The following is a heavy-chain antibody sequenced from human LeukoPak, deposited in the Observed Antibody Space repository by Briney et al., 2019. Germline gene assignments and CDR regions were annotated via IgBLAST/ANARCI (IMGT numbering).Heavy chain of an antibody. Sequence: PGGSLRLSCAASGFTFSSYEMNWVRQAPGKGLEWVSYISSSGSTIYYADSVKGRFTVSRDNSKNTLYLQMNSLRAEDTAVYYCARHYYDSSGYYYFFDYWGQGTLVTASS. CDR1: GFTFSSYE. CDR3: ARHYYDSSGYYYFFDY. J-gene: IGHJ4*02. V-gene: IGHV3-48*03. CDR2: ISSSGSTI. D-gene: IGHD3-22*01.